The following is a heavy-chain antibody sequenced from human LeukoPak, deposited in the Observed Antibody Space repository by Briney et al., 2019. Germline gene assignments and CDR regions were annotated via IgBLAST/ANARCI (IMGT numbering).Heavy chain of an antibody. Sequence: GGSLRLSCAASGFTFSSYAMHWVRQAPGKGLEWVAVISYDGSNKYYADSVKGRFTISRDNSKNTLYLQMNSLRAEDTAVYYCARDPLHIVVVPGDDAFDIWGQGTMVTVSS. CDR2: ISYDGSNK. CDR1: GFTFSSYA. CDR3: ARDPLHIVVVPGDDAFDI. D-gene: IGHD2-21*01. V-gene: IGHV3-30-3*01. J-gene: IGHJ3*02.